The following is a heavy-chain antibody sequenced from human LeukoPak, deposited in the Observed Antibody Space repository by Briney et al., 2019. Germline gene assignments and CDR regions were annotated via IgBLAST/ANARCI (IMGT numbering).Heavy chain of an antibody. CDR3: AKGQVGATSSFDP. V-gene: IGHV3-23*01. J-gene: IGHJ5*02. D-gene: IGHD1-26*01. Sequence: GGSLRHSCSASGFTFSSYAMSWVRQAPGKGLEWVSAISGSGGSTYYADSVKGRFTISRDNSKNTLYLLMNSLRAEDTAVYYCAKGQVGATSSFDPWGQGTLVTVSS. CDR2: ISGSGGST. CDR1: GFTFSSYA.